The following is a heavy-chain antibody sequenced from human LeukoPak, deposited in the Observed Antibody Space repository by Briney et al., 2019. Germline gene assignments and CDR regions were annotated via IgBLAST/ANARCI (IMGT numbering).Heavy chain of an antibody. CDR1: GGTFSSYA. CDR3: ARAPYYYDSSGYYYEAFDI. CDR2: IIPIFGTA. Sequence: ASVKVSCKASGGTFSSYAISWVRQAPGQGLEWMGGIIPIFGTANYAQKLQGRVTITTDESTSTAYMELSSLRSEDTAVYYCARAPYYYDSSGYYYEAFDIWGQGTMVTVSS. J-gene: IGHJ3*02. D-gene: IGHD3-22*01. V-gene: IGHV1-69*05.